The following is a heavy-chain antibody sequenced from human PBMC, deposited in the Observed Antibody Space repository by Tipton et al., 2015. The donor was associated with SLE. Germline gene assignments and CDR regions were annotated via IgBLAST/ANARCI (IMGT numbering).Heavy chain of an antibody. CDR3: ARDQSGTVTTSCYYYYGMDV. Sequence: SLRLSCAASGFTFSSYGMHWVRQAPGKGLEWVAFIRYDGSNKYYADSVKGRFTISRDNSKNTLYLQMNSLRAEDTAVYYWARDQSGTVTTSCYYYYGMDVWGQGTTVTVSS. CDR2: IRYDGSNK. V-gene: IGHV3-30*02. CDR1: GFTFSSYG. D-gene: IGHD4-17*01. J-gene: IGHJ6*02.